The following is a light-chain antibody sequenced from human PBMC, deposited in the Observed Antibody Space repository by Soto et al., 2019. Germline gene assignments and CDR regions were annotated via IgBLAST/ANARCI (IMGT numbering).Light chain of an antibody. CDR3: LLYLGGGIWV. J-gene: IGLJ3*02. CDR1: SGPVFTSSY. CDR2: NTN. V-gene: IGLV8-61*01. Sequence: QTVVTPEPSFSVSPGGTVTLTCGLSSGPVFTSSYPNWYQQTPGQAPRTLIFNTNTRSSGVPDRFSGSILGDKAALTITGAQADDDSYYYCLLYLGGGIWVFGGGTKLTVL.